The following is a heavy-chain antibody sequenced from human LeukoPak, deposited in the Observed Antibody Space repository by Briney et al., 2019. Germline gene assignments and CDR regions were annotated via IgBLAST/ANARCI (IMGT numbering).Heavy chain of an antibody. J-gene: IGHJ4*02. Sequence: SETLSLTCAVYGGSFSGYYWNWIRQPPGKGLEWIGEINHSGSTNYNPSLKSRVTISVDTSKNQFSLKLSSVSAADTAVYYCARGGNYHDSSGYHEGLRTKLDYWGQGTLVTVSS. CDR1: GGSFSGYY. CDR2: INHSGST. V-gene: IGHV4-34*01. CDR3: ARGGNYHDSSGYHEGLRTKLDY. D-gene: IGHD3-22*01.